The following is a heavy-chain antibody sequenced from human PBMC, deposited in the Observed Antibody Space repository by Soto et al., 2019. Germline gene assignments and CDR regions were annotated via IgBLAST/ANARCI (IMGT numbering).Heavy chain of an antibody. V-gene: IGHV4-30-4*01. Sequence: PSETLSLTCTVSGGSINTINNYWSWIRQPPGKGLEWIGFISYSGSTYYNPSLMSRLTISLDTSTNRFSLKPTSVTAADTAVYYCAREEAARIERWFDPWGQGTLVTVSS. CDR1: GGSINTINNY. CDR2: ISYSGST. CDR3: AREEAARIERWFDP. J-gene: IGHJ5*02. D-gene: IGHD6-6*01.